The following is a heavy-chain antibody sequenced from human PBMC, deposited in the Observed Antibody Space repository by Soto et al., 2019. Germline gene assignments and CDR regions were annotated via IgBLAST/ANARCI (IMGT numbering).Heavy chain of an antibody. CDR3: AKDDVHIVLMVYAPYYFDY. CDR2: ISGSGGST. CDR1: GFTFSSYA. V-gene: IGHV3-23*01. D-gene: IGHD2-8*01. Sequence: GGSLRLSCAASGFTFSSYAMSWVRQAPGKGLEWVSAISGSGGSTYYADSVKGRFTISRDNSKNTLYLQMNSLRAEDTAVYYCAKDDVHIVLMVYAPYYFDYWGQGTLVTVSS. J-gene: IGHJ4*02.